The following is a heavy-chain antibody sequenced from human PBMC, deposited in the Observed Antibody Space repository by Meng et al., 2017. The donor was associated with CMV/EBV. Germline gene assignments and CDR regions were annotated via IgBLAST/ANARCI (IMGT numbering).Heavy chain of an antibody. CDR3: ARGALGYCSSTSCYTEIRGSYYYYGMDV. CDR2: INWNGGST. D-gene: IGHD2-2*02. Sequence: GESLKISCAASGFTFDDYGMSWVRQAPGKGLEWVSGINWNGGSTGYADSVKGRFTISRDNAKNSLYLQMNSLRAEDTALYHCARGALGYCSSTSCYTEIRGSYYYYGMDVWGQGTTVTVSS. V-gene: IGHV3-20*01. CDR1: GFTFDDYG. J-gene: IGHJ6*02.